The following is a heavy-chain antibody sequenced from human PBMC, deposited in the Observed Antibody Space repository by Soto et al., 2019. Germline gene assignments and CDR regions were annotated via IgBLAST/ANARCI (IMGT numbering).Heavy chain of an antibody. V-gene: IGHV1-69*08. Sequence: QVQLVQSGAEVKKPGSSVKVSCKASGGTFSSYTISWVRQAPGQGLEWMGRIIPILGIANYAQKFQGRVTITADKCTSTAYMGLSSLRSEDTAVYYCARDPHYYGSGSYSYWGQGTLVTVSS. CDR3: ARDPHYYGSGSYSY. J-gene: IGHJ4*02. CDR2: IIPILGIA. CDR1: GGTFSSYT. D-gene: IGHD3-10*01.